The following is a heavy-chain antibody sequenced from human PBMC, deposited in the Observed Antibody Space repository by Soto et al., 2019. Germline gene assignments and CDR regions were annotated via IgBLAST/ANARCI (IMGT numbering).Heavy chain of an antibody. V-gene: IGHV3-30*18. CDR2: ISYDGSNK. Sequence: PGGSLRLSCAASGFTISSYGMHWVRQAPGKGLEWVAVISYDGSNKYYADSVKGRFTISRDNSKNTLYLQMNSLRAEDTAVYYCEKNVFGDYDAAFDIWGQGTMVTISS. CDR1: GFTISSYG. CDR3: EKNVFGDYDAAFDI. J-gene: IGHJ3*02. D-gene: IGHD4-17*01.